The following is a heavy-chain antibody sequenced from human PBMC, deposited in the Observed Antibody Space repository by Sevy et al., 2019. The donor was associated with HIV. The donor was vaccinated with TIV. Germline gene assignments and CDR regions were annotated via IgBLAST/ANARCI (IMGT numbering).Heavy chain of an antibody. Sequence: GGSLRLSCAASGFTFSSYGMHWVRQAPGKGLEWVAFIRYDGSNKYYADSVKGRFTISRDNSKNTLYLQMNSLRAEDMAVYYCAKDSSPTYYDFWGGYYTGISYYYYGMDVWGQGTTVTVSS. CDR1: GFTFSSYG. CDR3: AKDSSPTYYDFWGGYYTGISYYYYGMDV. CDR2: IRYDGSNK. D-gene: IGHD3-3*01. J-gene: IGHJ6*02. V-gene: IGHV3-30*02.